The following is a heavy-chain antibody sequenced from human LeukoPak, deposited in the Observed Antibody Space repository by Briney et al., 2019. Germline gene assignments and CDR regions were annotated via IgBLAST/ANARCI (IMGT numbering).Heavy chain of an antibody. J-gene: IGHJ4*02. D-gene: IGHD4-17*01. V-gene: IGHV1-18*01. CDR3: ARDHADYGAYLDY. Sequence: GASVTVSFTASGYTFTSYGISWVRQAPGQGLEWMGWISAYNGNTNYAQKLQGRVTMTTDTSTSTAYMELRSLRSDDTAVYYCARDHADYGAYLDYWGQGTLVTVSS. CDR2: ISAYNGNT. CDR1: GYTFTSYG.